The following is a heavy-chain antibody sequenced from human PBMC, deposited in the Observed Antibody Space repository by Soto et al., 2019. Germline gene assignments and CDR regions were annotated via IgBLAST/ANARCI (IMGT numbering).Heavy chain of an antibody. D-gene: IGHD6-13*01. J-gene: IGHJ4*02. CDR1: GGSISSSNW. CDR3: ARTYSSSWSPFDY. Sequence: SETLSLTCAVSGGSISSSNWWSWVRQPPGKGLEWIGEIYHSGSTNYNPSLKSRVTISVDKSKNQFSLKLSSVTAADTAVYYCARTYSSSWSPFDYWGQGTQVTISS. V-gene: IGHV4-4*02. CDR2: IYHSGST.